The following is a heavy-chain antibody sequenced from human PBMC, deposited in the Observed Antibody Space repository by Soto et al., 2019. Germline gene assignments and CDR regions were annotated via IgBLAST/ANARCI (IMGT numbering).Heavy chain of an antibody. D-gene: IGHD3-10*01. CDR2: ISSSSSYI. J-gene: IGHJ4*02. CDR1: GFTFSSYS. CDR3: ARAYYYGSGPRENFDY. Sequence: GGSLRLSCAASGFTFSSYSMNWVRQAPGKGLEWVSSISSSSSYIYYADSVKGRFTISRDNAKNSLYLQMNSLRAEDTAVYYCARAYYYGSGPRENFDYWGQGTLVTVSS. V-gene: IGHV3-21*01.